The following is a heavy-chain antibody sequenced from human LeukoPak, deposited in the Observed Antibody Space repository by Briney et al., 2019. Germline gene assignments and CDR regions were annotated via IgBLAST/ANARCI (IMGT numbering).Heavy chain of an antibody. J-gene: IGHJ4*02. D-gene: IGHD1-1*01. CDR3: ARRGYNCNSWYFDS. V-gene: IGHV4-39*01. Sequence: KPSETLSLTCSVSGGSISSSGYYWGWMRPPQGQGPEGFGSNYFTGSTYYNPTLKSRVTISVDTSNNPFSLTLSSVTAADTAVYYCARRGYNCNSWYFDSWGQGTLVTVSS. CDR1: GGSISSSGYY. CDR2: NYFTGST.